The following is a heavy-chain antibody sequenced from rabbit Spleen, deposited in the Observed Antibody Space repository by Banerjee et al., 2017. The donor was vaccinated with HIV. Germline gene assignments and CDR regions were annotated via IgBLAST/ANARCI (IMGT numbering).Heavy chain of an antibody. CDR1: GLDFSSSYW. V-gene: IGHV1S45*01. J-gene: IGHJ6*01. D-gene: IGHD1-1*01. Sequence: QEQLTETGGGLVQPEGSLTLTCKASGLDFSSSYWICWVRQAPGKGLEWIACIDVTKSGSTYYASWAKGRLTISKTSSTTVTLQMTSLTAADTATYFCARGGAFSDYGTMGLWGPGTLVTVS. CDR2: IDVTKSGST. CDR3: ARGGAFSDYGTMGL.